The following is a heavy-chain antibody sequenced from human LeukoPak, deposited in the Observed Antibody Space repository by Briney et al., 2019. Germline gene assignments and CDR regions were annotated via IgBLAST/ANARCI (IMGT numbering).Heavy chain of an antibody. D-gene: IGHD2-2*02. V-gene: IGHV3-7*01. CDR3: ARDFLIPNHWFDP. CDR2: IKEDGSEK. J-gene: IGHJ5*02. CDR1: GFTFSSYW. Sequence: GGSLRLSCAASGFTFSSYWMSWVRQAPGKGLEWVANIKEDGSEKYYVDSVKGRFTISRDNAKNSLYLQMNSLRAEDTAVYYCARDFLIPNHWFDPWGQGTLVTVSS.